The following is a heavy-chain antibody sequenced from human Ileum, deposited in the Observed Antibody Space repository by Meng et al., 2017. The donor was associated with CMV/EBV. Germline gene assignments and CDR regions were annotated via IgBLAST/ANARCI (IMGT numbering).Heavy chain of an antibody. V-gene: IGHV3-74*01. CDR3: ARENNGPEEY. CDR1: GFRFSCYW. J-gene: IGHJ4*01. Sequence: LSCDASGFRFSCYWMHWVRQTPGKGLVWVSRINSDGTFTKYADSVKGRCTISRDNAKNMLYLEINSLRAEDTAVYYCARENNGPEEYWGQGTLVTVSS. CDR2: INSDGTFT. D-gene: IGHD2-8*01.